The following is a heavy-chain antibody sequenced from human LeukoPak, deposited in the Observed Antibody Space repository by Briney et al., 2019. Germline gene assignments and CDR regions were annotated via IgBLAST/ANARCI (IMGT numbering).Heavy chain of an antibody. V-gene: IGHV3-30*18. CDR1: GFTFSSYG. J-gene: IGHJ4*02. D-gene: IGHD5-12*01. CDR3: AKVTSGSDDSDY. CDR2: IPYDGSNK. Sequence: GGSLRLSCAASGFTFSSYGMHWVRQAPGKGLEWVAVIPYDGSNKYYADSVKGRFTISRDNSKNTLYLQMNSLRAEDTAVYYCAKVTSGSDDSDYWGQGTLVTVSS.